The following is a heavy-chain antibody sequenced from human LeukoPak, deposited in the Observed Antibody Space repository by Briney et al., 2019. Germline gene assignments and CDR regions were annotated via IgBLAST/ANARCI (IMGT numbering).Heavy chain of an antibody. V-gene: IGHV3-21*01. J-gene: IGHJ6*02. CDR1: GFIFNSYT. Sequence: PGGPLRLSCAASGFIFNSYTMNWVRQAPGKGLEWVATISPVSTYIWYRDSVKGRCTISRDNVKNSLYLQIDSLRAEDTAVYYCVRDVSRRIGMDVWGQGTTVTVSS. CDR3: VRDVSRRIGMDV. CDR2: ISPVSTYI. D-gene: IGHD2-15*01.